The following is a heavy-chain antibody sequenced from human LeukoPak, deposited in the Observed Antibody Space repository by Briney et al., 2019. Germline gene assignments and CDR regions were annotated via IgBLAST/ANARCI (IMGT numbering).Heavy chain of an antibody. J-gene: IGHJ4*02. CDR2: IYYTGST. CDR1: GVSLITNY. V-gene: IGHV4-59*01. CDR3: ARTGSSWLYFDY. Sequence: SETLSLTCSVSGVSLITNYWSWIRQPPGKGLEWIGYIYYTGSTNYNPSLESRVTISVDTSKNTFSLEVTSVTAADTAVYYCARTGSSWLYFDYWGLGALVTVSS. D-gene: IGHD6-13*01.